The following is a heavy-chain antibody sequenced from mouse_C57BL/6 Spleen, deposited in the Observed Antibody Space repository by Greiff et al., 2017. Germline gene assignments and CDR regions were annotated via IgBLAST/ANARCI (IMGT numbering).Heavy chain of an antibody. CDR2: IWRGGST. CDR3: AKQDYSEGFAY. J-gene: IGHJ3*01. D-gene: IGHD1-1*01. Sequence: VQLQQSGPGLVQPSQSLSITCTVSGFSLTSYGVHWVRQSPGKGLEWLGVIWRGGSTDYNAAFMSRLSSTKDNSKRQVFFKMNSLQADDTAIYYCAKQDYSEGFAYWGQGTLVTVSA. CDR1: GFSLTSYG. V-gene: IGHV2-5*01.